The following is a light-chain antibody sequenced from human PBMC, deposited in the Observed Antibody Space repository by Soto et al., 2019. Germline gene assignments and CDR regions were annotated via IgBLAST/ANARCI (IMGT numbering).Light chain of an antibody. CDR2: DNN. Sequence: QSVLTQPPSVSLAPGQRVNISGTGSSSNIGAGFDVHLYRQLPGTAPKLLIYDNNNRPSGVPDRFSGSKSGTSASLAITGLQAEDEAEYYCQSYDSSLSVVVFGTGTKVTVL. CDR3: QSYDSSLSVVV. V-gene: IGLV1-40*01. CDR1: SSNIGAGFD. J-gene: IGLJ1*01.